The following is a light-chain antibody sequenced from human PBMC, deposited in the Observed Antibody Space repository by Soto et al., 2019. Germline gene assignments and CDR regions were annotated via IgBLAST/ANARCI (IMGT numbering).Light chain of an antibody. CDR3: CSYAGSGLGV. CDR2: EVS. Sequence: QSALTQPASVSGSPGQSITISCTGTSSDVGNYHLVSWYQQHPAKAPKLLIYEVSQRPSGVSDRFSGSKSGNTASRTISGLQAEDEAEYYCCSYAGSGLGVFGGGTKLTVL. CDR1: SSDVGNYHL. V-gene: IGLV2-23*02. J-gene: IGLJ2*01.